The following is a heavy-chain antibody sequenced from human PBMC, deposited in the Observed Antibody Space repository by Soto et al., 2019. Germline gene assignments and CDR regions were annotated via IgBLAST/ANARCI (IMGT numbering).Heavy chain of an antibody. D-gene: IGHD1-26*01. Sequence: PGGSLRLSCAASGFAFSDHYMDWVRQAPGKGLEWVGRIRNKANSYTTEYAASVKDRFPISRDDSKNSLYLQMNSLKTEDTAVYYCARSSGNYPLFDYWGQGTLVTVSS. V-gene: IGHV3-72*01. J-gene: IGHJ4*02. CDR1: GFAFSDHY. CDR3: ARSSGNYPLFDY. CDR2: IRNKANSYTT.